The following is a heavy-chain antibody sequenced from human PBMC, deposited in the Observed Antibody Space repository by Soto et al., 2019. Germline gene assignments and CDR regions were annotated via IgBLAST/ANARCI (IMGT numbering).Heavy chain of an antibody. V-gene: IGHV5-51*01. Sequence: PGESLKISCKGSGYSFTSYWIGWVLQMPGKGLEWMGIIYPGDSDTRYSPSFQGQVTISADKSISTAYLQWSSLKASDTAMYYCARHMRDIVLVPAAHHTPFDIWGQGTMVTVSS. CDR1: GYSFTSYW. D-gene: IGHD2-2*01. J-gene: IGHJ3*02. CDR3: ARHMRDIVLVPAAHHTPFDI. CDR2: IYPGDSDT.